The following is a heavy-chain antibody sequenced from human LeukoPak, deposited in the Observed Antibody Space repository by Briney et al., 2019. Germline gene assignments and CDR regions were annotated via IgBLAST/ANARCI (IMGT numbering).Heavy chain of an antibody. CDR1: GGSISSYY. V-gene: IGHV4-59*01. CDR3: ARGLVVNWNYAFFDY. Sequence: SETLSLTCTVPGGSISSYYWSWIRQPPGKRLEWIGYIYYSGSTNYNPSLKSRVTISVDTSKNQFSLKLNSVTAADTAVYYCARGLVVNWNYAFFDYWGQGTLVTVSS. J-gene: IGHJ4*02. D-gene: IGHD1-7*01. CDR2: IYYSGST.